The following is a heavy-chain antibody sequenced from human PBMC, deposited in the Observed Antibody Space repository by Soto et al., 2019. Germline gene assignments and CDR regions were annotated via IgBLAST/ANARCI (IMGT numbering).Heavy chain of an antibody. J-gene: IGHJ6*03. D-gene: IGHD3-16*02. Sequence: QVQLQESGPGLVKPSETLSLTCTVSGGSISSYYWSWIRQPPGKVLDWIGYIYDSGSTNYNPSLKSRVTISVDTSKYQFSLKLSSVTAADTAVYYCASLVVYYDYIWGSYREASYYYYYMEVWGKGTTVTVSS. CDR3: ASLVVYYDYIWGSYREASYYYYYMEV. CDR2: IYDSGST. V-gene: IGHV4-59*08. CDR1: GGSISSYY.